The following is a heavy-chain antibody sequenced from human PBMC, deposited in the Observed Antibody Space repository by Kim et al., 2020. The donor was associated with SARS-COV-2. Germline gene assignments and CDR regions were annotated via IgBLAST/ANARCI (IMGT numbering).Heavy chain of an antibody. CDR1: GFTFDDYA. CDR3: ATINIVATIDYYYGMDV. D-gene: IGHD5-12*01. J-gene: IGHJ6*02. Sequence: GGSLRLSCAASGFTFDDYAMHWVRQAPGKGLEWVSGISWNSGSIGYADSVKGRFTISRDNAKNSLYLQMNSLRAEDTALYYCATINIVATIDYYYGMDVWGQGTTVTVS. CDR2: ISWNSGSI. V-gene: IGHV3-9*01.